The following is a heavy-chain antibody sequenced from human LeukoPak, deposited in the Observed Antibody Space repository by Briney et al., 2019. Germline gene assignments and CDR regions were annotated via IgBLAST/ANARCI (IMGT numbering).Heavy chain of an antibody. Sequence: LSCAXSGFTFSNYGMHWVRQAPGKGLEWVALIWYDGSNKYYADSVKGRFTISRDNSKNTLYLQMNSLRAEDTAVYYCAKDRHASSYYFDHWGQGTLVTVSS. CDR3: AKDRHASSYYFDH. CDR1: GFTFSNYG. CDR2: IWYDGSNK. D-gene: IGHD2-2*01. J-gene: IGHJ4*02. V-gene: IGHV3-33*06.